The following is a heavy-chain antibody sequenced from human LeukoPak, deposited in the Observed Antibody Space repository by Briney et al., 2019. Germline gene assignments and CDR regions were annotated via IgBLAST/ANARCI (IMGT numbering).Heavy chain of an antibody. CDR3: ARGGYQLLWY. J-gene: IGHJ4*02. V-gene: IGHV3-7*04. CDR2: IKQDGSEK. CDR1: GFTFSTYW. Sequence: PAGSLRLSCAASGFTFSTYWMSWVRQAPGTGLEWVASIKQDGSEKSYVDSVKGRFTISRDNAKNSLYLQMNSLRAEDTAVYYCARGGYQLLWYWGQGTLVTVSS. D-gene: IGHD2-2*01.